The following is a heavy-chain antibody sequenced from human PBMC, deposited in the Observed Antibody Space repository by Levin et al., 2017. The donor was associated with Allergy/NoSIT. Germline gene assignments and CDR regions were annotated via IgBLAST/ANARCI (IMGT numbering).Heavy chain of an antibody. CDR3: ARGRYNWNDRAFDY. CDR1: GGSISSSY. Sequence: LSQTLSLTCTVSGGSISSSYWSWIRPPPGKGLEWIGYIYYSGSTDYNPSLKSRVTISVHTSKNQFSLKLSSVTAADTAVYYCARGRYNWNDRAFDYWGQRTLVTVSS. CDR2: IYYSGST. V-gene: IGHV4-59*01. J-gene: IGHJ4*02. D-gene: IGHD1-1*01.